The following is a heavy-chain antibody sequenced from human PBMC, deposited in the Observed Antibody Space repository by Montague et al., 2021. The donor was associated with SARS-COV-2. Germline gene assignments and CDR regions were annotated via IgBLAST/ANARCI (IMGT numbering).Heavy chain of an antibody. CDR3: VRGSGWRGNAFDI. Sequence: SETLSLTCTVSGGSISSYYWSWIRQPPGKGLEWIGNIYYSGSTNYNPSLKSRVTISVDTSKNQFSLKLSSVTAADTAVYYCVRGSGWRGNAFDIWGQGTMVTVSS. CDR1: GGSISSYY. D-gene: IGHD6-19*01. CDR2: IYYSGST. V-gene: IGHV4-59*01. J-gene: IGHJ3*02.